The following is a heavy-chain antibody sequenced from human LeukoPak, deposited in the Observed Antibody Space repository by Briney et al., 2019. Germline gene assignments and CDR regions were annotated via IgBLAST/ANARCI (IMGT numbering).Heavy chain of an antibody. CDR3: ARHGVASGSSSGY. CDR2: IYPGDSDT. D-gene: IGHD1-26*01. J-gene: IGHJ4*02. Sequence: GESLKISCKGSGYSFTNYWIAWVRQMPGKGLEWMGIIYPGDSDTRYSPSFQGQVTISADKSISTAYLQWSSLKASDTAMYYCARHGVASGSSSGYWGQGTLVTVSS. V-gene: IGHV5-51*01. CDR1: GYSFTNYW.